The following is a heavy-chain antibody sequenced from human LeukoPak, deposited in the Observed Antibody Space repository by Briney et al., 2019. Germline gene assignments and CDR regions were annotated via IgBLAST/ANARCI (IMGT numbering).Heavy chain of an antibody. J-gene: IGHJ4*02. Sequence: ASVKVSCKASGYTFTDYYMHWVRQAPGQGLEWMGWINPKSGATNFAQKFQGTVTMTRDTSISTAYMELSRLRSDDTAVYYCARGYYDSGDYWGQGTLVTVSS. D-gene: IGHD3-22*01. CDR1: GYTFTDYY. CDR3: ARGYYDSGDY. CDR2: INPKSGAT. V-gene: IGHV1-2*02.